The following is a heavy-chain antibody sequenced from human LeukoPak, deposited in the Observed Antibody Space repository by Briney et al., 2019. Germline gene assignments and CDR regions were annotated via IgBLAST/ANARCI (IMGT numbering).Heavy chain of an antibody. V-gene: IGHV3-48*01. CDR3: ARGPFYGDYVGGAFDI. CDR2: ISSSSSTI. Sequence: GRSLRLSCAASGFTFSSYSMNWVRQAPGKGLEWVSYISSSSSTIYYADSVKGRFTISRDNAKNSLYLQMNSLRAEDTAVYYCARGPFYGDYVGGAFDIWGQGTMVTVSS. CDR1: GFTFSSYS. J-gene: IGHJ3*02. D-gene: IGHD4-17*01.